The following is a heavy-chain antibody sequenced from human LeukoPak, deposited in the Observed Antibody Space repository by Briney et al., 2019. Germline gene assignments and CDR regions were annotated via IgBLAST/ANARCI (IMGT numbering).Heavy chain of an antibody. CDR1: GFTFSSYA. J-gene: IGHJ4*02. Sequence: PGGSLRLSCAASGFTFSSYAMSWVRQAPGKGLEWVSGVSSTGGSTYYADSVKGRFTISRDNSKNTLSLQMSSLRAEDTAVYYRAKDTYSSSSPGSDYWGQGTLVTVSS. CDR3: AKDTYSSSSPGSDY. D-gene: IGHD6-6*01. CDR2: VSSTGGST. V-gene: IGHV3-23*01.